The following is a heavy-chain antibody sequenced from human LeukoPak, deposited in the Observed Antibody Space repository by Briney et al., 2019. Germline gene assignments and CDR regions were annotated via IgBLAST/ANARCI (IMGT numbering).Heavy chain of an antibody. V-gene: IGHV3-7*01. Sequence: GGSLRLSCAASGFTFGSYWMSWVRQAPGKGLEWVANIKQDGSEKYYVDSVKGRFTISRDNAKNSLYLQMNSLRAEDTAVYYCARDGPSNAFDIWGQGTMVTVSS. CDR3: ARDGPSNAFDI. CDR1: GFTFGSYW. CDR2: IKQDGSEK. J-gene: IGHJ3*02.